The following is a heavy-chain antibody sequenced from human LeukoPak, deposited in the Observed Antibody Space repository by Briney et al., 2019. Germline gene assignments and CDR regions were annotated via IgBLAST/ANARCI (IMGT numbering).Heavy chain of an antibody. V-gene: IGHV3-23*01. Sequence: GGSLRLSCAASGFTFSTYAMRWVRQAQGKGLEWVSALSSSGGSKYYADSAKGRFTISRENTKNTLYLQMNSLRAEDTAVYYCAKYCGYSSSWYKLGFDYWGQGTLVTVSS. CDR1: GFTFSTYA. CDR2: LSSSGGSK. J-gene: IGHJ4*02. CDR3: AKYCGYSSSWYKLGFDY. D-gene: IGHD6-13*01.